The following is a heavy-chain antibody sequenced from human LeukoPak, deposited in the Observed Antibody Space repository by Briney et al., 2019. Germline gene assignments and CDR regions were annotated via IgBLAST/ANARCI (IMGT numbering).Heavy chain of an antibody. D-gene: IGHD1-1*01. CDR2: IYNSGNT. CDR1: GDSIAGDTYY. Sequence: SQTLSLTCTVSGDSIAGDTYYWSWVRQPAGKGLEWIGRIYNSGNTNYSPSLNSRVTISFDTSTSLLSLKLTSVTAADTAVYYCARVMNGRDGTFDIWGQGTMVTVSS. J-gene: IGHJ3*02. V-gene: IGHV4-61*02. CDR3: ARVMNGRDGTFDI.